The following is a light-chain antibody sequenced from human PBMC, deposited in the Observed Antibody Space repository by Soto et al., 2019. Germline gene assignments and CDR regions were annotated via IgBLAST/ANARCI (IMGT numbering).Light chain of an antibody. CDR3: CSYSANFAI. V-gene: IGLV2-11*01. CDR1: SSDVGVYSL. J-gene: IGLJ2*01. CDR2: DVT. Sequence: QSALTQPRSVSGSPGQSVAISCTGTSSDVGVYSLVSWYQQHPGKAPKLILYDVTKRPPRVPDRFSGSRSGDTASLTISGLQAEDEADYYCCSYSANFAIFGGGTQLTVL.